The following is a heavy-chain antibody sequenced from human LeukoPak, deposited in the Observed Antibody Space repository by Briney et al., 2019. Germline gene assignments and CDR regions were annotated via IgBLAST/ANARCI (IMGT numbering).Heavy chain of an antibody. V-gene: IGHV4-59*08. CDR2: IHYSGST. J-gene: IGHJ4*02. CDR3: ATLRGSSSAVLDN. CDR1: GGYISSDY. D-gene: IGHD2-2*01. Sequence: SETLSLTCIVSGGYISSDYWSWIRQSPGKGLEWIGYIHYSGSTNYNPSLKSRVTISIGTSKTQFSLRLSSVTAADTAIYFCATLRGSSSAVLDNWGQGTLVIVSS.